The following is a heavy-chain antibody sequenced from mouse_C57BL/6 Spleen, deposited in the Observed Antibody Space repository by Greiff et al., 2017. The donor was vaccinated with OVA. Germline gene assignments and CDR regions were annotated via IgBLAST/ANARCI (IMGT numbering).Heavy chain of an antibody. CDR2: IYPGSGST. CDR3: ARCDYGSSAWFAY. Sequence: QVQLQQPGAELVKPGASVKMSCKASGYTFTSYWITWVKQRPGQGLEWIGDIYPGSGSTNYNEKFKSKATLTVDTSSSTAYMQLSSLTSEDSAFYYCARCDYGSSAWFAYWGQGTLVTVSA. CDR1: GYTFTSYW. D-gene: IGHD1-1*01. J-gene: IGHJ3*01. V-gene: IGHV1-55*01.